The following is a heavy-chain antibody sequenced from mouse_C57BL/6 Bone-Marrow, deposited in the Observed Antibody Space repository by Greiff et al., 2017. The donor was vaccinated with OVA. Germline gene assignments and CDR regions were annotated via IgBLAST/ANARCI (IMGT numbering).Heavy chain of an antibody. V-gene: IGHV5-17*01. CDR3: ARGELGYYFDY. D-gene: IGHD4-1*01. CDR2: ISSGSSTI. Sequence: EVKLMESGGGLVKPGGSLTLSCAASGFTFSDYGMHWVRQAPEKGLEWVAYISSGSSTIYYADTVKGRFTISRDNAKNTLFLQMTSLRSEDTAMYYCARGELGYYFDYWGQGTTLTVSS. CDR1: GFTFSDYG. J-gene: IGHJ2*01.